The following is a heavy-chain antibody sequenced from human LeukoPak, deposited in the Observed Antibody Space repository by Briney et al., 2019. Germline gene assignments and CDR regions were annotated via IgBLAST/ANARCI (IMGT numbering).Heavy chain of an antibody. CDR1: GFTFSSYW. V-gene: IGHV3-7*03. D-gene: IGHD3-16*01. J-gene: IGHJ6*02. CDR2: INHNGNVN. CDR3: ARGGGLDA. Sequence: GGSLRLSCAASGFTFSSYWMNWARQAPGKGLEWVASINHNGNVNYYVDSAKGRFTISRDNAKNSLYLQMSNLRAEDTAVYFCARGGGLDAWGQGATVTVSS.